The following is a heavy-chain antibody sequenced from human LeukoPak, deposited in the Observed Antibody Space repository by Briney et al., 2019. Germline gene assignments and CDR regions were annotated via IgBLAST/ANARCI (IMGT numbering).Heavy chain of an antibody. Sequence: SQTLSLTCTVSGYSISSGYYWGWIRQPPGKGLEWIGYIYYSGSTNYNPSLKSRVTISVDTSKNQFSLKLSSVTAADTAVYYCAANTGQYYYYYYMDVWGKGTTVTISS. CDR1: GYSISSGYY. CDR3: AANTGQYYYYYYMDV. D-gene: IGHD2/OR15-2a*01. V-gene: IGHV4-61*01. CDR2: IYYSGST. J-gene: IGHJ6*03.